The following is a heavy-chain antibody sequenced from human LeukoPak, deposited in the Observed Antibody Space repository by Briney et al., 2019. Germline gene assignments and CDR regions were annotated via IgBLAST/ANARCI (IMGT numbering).Heavy chain of an antibody. CDR1: GGSISSSSYY. Sequence: SETLSLTCTVSGGSISSSSYYWGWIRQPPGKGLEWIGSIYYSGSTYYNPSLKSRVTISVDTSKNQFSLKLSSVTAADTAVYYCARVGRYYDFWSGHYFDYWGQGTLVTVSS. J-gene: IGHJ4*02. V-gene: IGHV4-39*01. CDR3: ARVGRYYDFWSGHYFDY. CDR2: IYYSGST. D-gene: IGHD3-3*01.